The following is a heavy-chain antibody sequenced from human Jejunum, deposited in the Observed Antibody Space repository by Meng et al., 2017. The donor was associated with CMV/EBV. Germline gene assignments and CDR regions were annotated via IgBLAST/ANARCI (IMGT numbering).Heavy chain of an antibody. V-gene: IGHV5-51*01. J-gene: IGHJ5*02. D-gene: IGHD6-13*01. Sequence: GYIFKRYWIAWRRQMRGKGLGWMGMIYPGDLDIRYSPSFQGQVTISVDRSISTVYLKWSSLKASDTAMYYCVRRDSSSWHNYFDLWGQGTLVTVSS. CDR2: IYPGDLDI. CDR3: VRRDSSSWHNYFDL. CDR1: GYIFKRYW.